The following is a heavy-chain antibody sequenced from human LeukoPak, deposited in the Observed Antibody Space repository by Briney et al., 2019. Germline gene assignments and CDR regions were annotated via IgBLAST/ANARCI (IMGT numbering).Heavy chain of an antibody. D-gene: IGHD1-26*01. Sequence: PGGSLRLSCAASGFTFSSYAMGWVRQAPGKGREWVSAISGSGGSTYYADSVKGRFTISRDNSKNTLYLQMNSLRAEDTAVYYCAKGGIVGAIPFDYWGQGTMVTVSS. CDR2: ISGSGGST. CDR3: AKGGIVGAIPFDY. CDR1: GFTFSSYA. J-gene: IGHJ4*02. V-gene: IGHV3-23*01.